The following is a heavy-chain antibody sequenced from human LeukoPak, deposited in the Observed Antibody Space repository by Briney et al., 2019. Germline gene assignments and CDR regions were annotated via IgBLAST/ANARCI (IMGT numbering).Heavy chain of an antibody. D-gene: IGHD6-19*01. Sequence: GASVKVSCKASGYTFTSYGISWVRQAPGQGLEWMGWISAYNGNTNYAQKLQGRVTMTTDTSTSTAYMELRSLRSNDTAVYYCARGSAVAGALCEDYWGQGTLVTVSS. CDR1: GYTFTSYG. V-gene: IGHV1-18*01. J-gene: IGHJ4*02. CDR2: ISAYNGNT. CDR3: ARGSAVAGALCEDY.